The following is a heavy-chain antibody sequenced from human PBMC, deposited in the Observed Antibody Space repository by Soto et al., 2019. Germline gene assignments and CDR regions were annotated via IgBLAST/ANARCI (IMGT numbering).Heavy chain of an antibody. Sequence: PSETLSLTCAVSGASFSGFYWSWIRQSPVKGLEWIGEIDHSGITNHNTALKSRATMSVDTSKNQFSLKLRSVTAADTAVYYCARGVSVTLAVQGGAPDKNYFDSWSQGTLVTVSS. V-gene: IGHV4-34*04. D-gene: IGHD1-26*01. J-gene: IGHJ4*02. CDR3: ARGVSVTLAVQGGAPDKNYFDS. CDR2: IDHSGIT. CDR1: GASFSGFY.